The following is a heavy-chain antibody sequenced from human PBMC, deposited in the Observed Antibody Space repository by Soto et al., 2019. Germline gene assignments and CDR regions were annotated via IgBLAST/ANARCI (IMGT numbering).Heavy chain of an antibody. J-gene: IGHJ4*02. Sequence: GGSLRLSCAASGFTVSSNYMSWVRQAPGKGLEWVSVIYSGGSTYYADSVKGRFTISRDNSKNTLYLQMNSLRAEDTAVYYCASLRDYGGNSGDYWGQGTLVTVSS. CDR2: IYSGGST. D-gene: IGHD4-17*01. V-gene: IGHV3-53*01. CDR1: GFTVSSNY. CDR3: ASLRDYGGNSGDY.